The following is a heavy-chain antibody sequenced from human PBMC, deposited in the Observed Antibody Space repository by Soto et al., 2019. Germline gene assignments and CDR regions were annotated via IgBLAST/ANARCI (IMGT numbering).Heavy chain of an antibody. CDR2: ISAYNGNT. Sequence: QVQLVQSGAEVKKPGASVKVSCKASGYTFTSYGISWVRQAPGQGLEWMGWISAYNGNTNYAQKLQGRVTMTTDTPTSTAYMELRSPRSDNTAVYYCARDGTSGSYYVSDHYYGMDVWGQGTTVTVSS. V-gene: IGHV1-18*01. CDR1: GYTFTSYG. J-gene: IGHJ6*02. D-gene: IGHD1-26*01. CDR3: ARDGTSGSYYVSDHYYGMDV.